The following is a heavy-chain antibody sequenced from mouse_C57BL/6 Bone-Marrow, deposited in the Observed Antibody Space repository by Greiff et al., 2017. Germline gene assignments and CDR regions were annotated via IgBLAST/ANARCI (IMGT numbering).Heavy chain of an antibody. D-gene: IGHD2-3*01. CDR2: IHPNSGST. J-gene: IGHJ1*03. CDR1: GYNFTSYW. CDR3: ARSKEGYYVGWYFDV. Sequence: QVQLQQPGAELVKPGASVKLSCKASGYNFTSYWMHWVKQRPGQGLEWIGMIHPNSGSTNYNEKFKSKATLTVDKSSSTAYMQLSSLTSEDSAVYYCARSKEGYYVGWYFDVWGTGTTVTVSS. V-gene: IGHV1-64*01.